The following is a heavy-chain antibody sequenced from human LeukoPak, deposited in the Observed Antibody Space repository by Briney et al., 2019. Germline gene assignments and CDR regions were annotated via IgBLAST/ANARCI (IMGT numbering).Heavy chain of an antibody. CDR1: GFTFSSYS. CDR2: ISSSSSTI. CDR3: ARDESAQYYDFWSGYYTRWFDP. V-gene: IGHV3-48*01. J-gene: IGHJ5*02. D-gene: IGHD3-3*01. Sequence: GGSLRLSCAASGFTFSSYSMNWVRQAPGKGLEWVSYISSSSSTIYYADSVKGRFTISRDNAKNSLYLQMNSLRAEDTAVYYCARDESAQYYDFWSGYYTRWFDPWGQGTLVTVSS.